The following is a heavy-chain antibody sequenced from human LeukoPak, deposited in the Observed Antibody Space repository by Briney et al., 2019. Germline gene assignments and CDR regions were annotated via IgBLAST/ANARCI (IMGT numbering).Heavy chain of an antibody. Sequence: ASVKVSCKASGGTFSSYAISWVRQAPGQGLEWMGGIITIFGTANYAQKFQGRVTITADESTSTAYMELSSLRSEDTAVYYCARVIVVVPAAIYYYYGMDVWGQGTTVTVSS. CDR1: GGTFSSYA. CDR3: ARVIVVVPAAIYYYYGMDV. CDR2: IITIFGTA. D-gene: IGHD2-2*01. J-gene: IGHJ6*02. V-gene: IGHV1-69*13.